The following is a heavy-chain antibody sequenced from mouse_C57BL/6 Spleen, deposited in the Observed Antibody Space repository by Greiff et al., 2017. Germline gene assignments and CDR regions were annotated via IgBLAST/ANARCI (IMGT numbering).Heavy chain of an antibody. CDR3: ARDGYYVSYYFDY. V-gene: IGHV1-53*01. Sequence: VQLQQPGTELVKPGASVKLSCKASGYTFTSYWMHWVKQRPGQGLEWIGNIKPSNGGTNYNEKFKSKATLTVDKSSSTAYMQRSSLTSEDSAVYYCARDGYYVSYYFDYWGQGTTLTVSS. CDR2: IKPSNGGT. J-gene: IGHJ2*01. CDR1: GYTFTSYW. D-gene: IGHD2-3*01.